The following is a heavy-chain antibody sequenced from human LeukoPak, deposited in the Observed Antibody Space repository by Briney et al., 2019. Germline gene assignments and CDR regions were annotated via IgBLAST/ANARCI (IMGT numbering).Heavy chain of an antibody. CDR3: ARDAVAGVDY. Sequence: SETLSLTCAVYGGSFSGYYWSWIRQPPGKGLEWIGEINHSGSTNYNPSLESRVTISVDTSKNQFSLKLSSVTAADTAVYYCARDAVAGVDYWGQGTLVTVSS. CDR2: INHSGST. D-gene: IGHD6-19*01. V-gene: IGHV4-34*01. J-gene: IGHJ4*02. CDR1: GGSFSGYY.